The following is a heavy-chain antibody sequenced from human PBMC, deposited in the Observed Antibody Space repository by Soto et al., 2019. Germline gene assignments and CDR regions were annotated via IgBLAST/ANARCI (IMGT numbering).Heavy chain of an antibody. CDR2: LYYSAST. CDR3: ARLRARFYDFWSGYYPFDYYYGMDV. J-gene: IGHJ6*01. Sequence: PSETLSLTCTFSVGSISSRSYYWGWIRQPPGKGMEWIASLYYSASTYYNPSLKSRVTISVDTSKNQFSLKLSSVTAADTAVYYCARLRARFYDFWSGYYPFDYYYGMDVWGQGTTVTVSS. D-gene: IGHD3-3*01. CDR1: VGSISSRSYY. V-gene: IGHV4-39*01.